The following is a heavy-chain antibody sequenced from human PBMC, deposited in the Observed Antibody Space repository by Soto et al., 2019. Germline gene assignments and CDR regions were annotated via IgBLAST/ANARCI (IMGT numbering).Heavy chain of an antibody. CDR2: MYETGTT. J-gene: IGHJ5*02. CDR1: GGSISSNDW. CDR3: ARGNDNDDFWSGWSLDP. V-gene: IGHV4-4*02. D-gene: IGHD3-3*01. Sequence: QVQLQESGPGLVKPSGTLSLTCAVSGGSISSNDWWSWVRQPPGKGLEWIGEMYETGTTNYSPSLNSRVTLSVDKSKNQVSLRLNSVTAADTAVYYCARGNDNDDFWSGWSLDPWGQGTLVTVSS.